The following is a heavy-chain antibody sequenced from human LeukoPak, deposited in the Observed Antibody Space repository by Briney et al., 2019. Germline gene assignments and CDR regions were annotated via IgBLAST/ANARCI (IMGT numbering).Heavy chain of an antibody. J-gene: IGHJ4*02. CDR2: ISGSGGST. Sequence: PGGSLRLSCAASGFTFSSYAMSWVRQAPGKGLEWVSAISGSGGSTYYADSVKGRFTISRDNSKNTLYLQMNSLRAEDTAVYYCARDHPISGRILYSPHSSGYSYYFDYWGQGTLVTVSS. V-gene: IGHV3-23*01. CDR1: GFTFSSYA. CDR3: ARDHPISGRILYSPHSSGYSYYFDY. D-gene: IGHD3-22*01.